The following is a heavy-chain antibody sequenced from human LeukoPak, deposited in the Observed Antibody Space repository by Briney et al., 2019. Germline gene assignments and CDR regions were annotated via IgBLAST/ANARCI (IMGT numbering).Heavy chain of an antibody. CDR1: GFTFSSYW. CDR2: IKQDGSEK. V-gene: IGHV3-7*01. CDR3: ARSSRRYSSSLRYAFDI. Sequence: GGSLRLSCAASGFTFSSYWMSWVRQAPGKGLEWVANIKQDGSEKYYVDSVKSRVTISRDNAKNSLYLQMNSLRAEDTAVYYCARSSRRYSSSLRYAFDIWGQGTMVTVSS. D-gene: IGHD6-13*01. J-gene: IGHJ3*02.